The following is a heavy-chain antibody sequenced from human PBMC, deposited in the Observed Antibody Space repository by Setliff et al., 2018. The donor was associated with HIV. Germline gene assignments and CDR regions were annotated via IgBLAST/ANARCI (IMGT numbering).Heavy chain of an antibody. Sequence: SVKVSCKASGYTFTSYGISWVRQAPGQGLEWMGGIIPMSGVPKYAQKFQGRVTITADKSTSTAYMELSSLRSEDTAVYYCARNPEMAALNYFYYYMDVWGKGTTVTVSS. CDR2: IIPMSGVP. CDR1: GYTFTSYG. D-gene: IGHD6-19*01. V-gene: IGHV1-69*10. CDR3: ARNPEMAALNYFYYYMDV. J-gene: IGHJ6*03.